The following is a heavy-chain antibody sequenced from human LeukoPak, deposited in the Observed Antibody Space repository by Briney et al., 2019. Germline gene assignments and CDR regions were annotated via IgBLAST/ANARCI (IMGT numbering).Heavy chain of an antibody. D-gene: IGHD3-16*01. CDR2: INHSGST. J-gene: IGHJ2*01. CDR1: GFTFSSYA. CDR3: ARVPGIWVSNPQRYFDL. Sequence: GSLRLSCAASGFTFSSYAMSWVRQAPGKGLEWIGEINHSGSTNYNPSLKSRVTISVDTSKNQFSLKLSSVTAADTAVYYCARVPGIWVSNPQRYFDLWGRGTLVTVSS. V-gene: IGHV4-34*01.